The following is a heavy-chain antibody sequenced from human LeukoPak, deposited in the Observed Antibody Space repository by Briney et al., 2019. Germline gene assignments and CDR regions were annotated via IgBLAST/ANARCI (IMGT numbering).Heavy chain of an antibody. CDR1: GYTFTSYG. CDR2: ISAYNGIT. J-gene: IGHJ4*02. CDR3: ARLVRPRYCSSTRCLGFDY. D-gene: IGHD2-2*01. Sequence: ASVKVSCKASGYTFTSYGISWVRQAPGQGLEWMGWISAYNGITNYAQKLQGRVTMTTDTSTSTAYMELRSLRSDDTAVYYCARLVRPRYCSSTRCLGFDYWGQGTLVTVSS. V-gene: IGHV1-18*01.